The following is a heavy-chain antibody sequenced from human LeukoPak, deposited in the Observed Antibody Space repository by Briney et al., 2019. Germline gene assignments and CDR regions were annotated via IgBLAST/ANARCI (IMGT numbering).Heavy chain of an antibody. D-gene: IGHD3-22*01. J-gene: IGHJ4*02. CDR3: ARDRGDDTVSYFDY. V-gene: IGHV1-2*06. CDR2: INPNTGDT. CDR1: GYTITGYY. Sequence: ASVKVSCKASGYTITGYYIHWVRQAPGQGLEWMGRINPNTGDTNSARKFQGRVTMTRDTSISAVYMELSRLRSDDTAVYYCARDRGDDTVSYFDYWGQGTLVTVSS.